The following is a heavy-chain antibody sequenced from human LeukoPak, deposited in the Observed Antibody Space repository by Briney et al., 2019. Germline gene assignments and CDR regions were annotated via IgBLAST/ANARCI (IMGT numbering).Heavy chain of an antibody. CDR1: GYTFTGYY. CDR2: INPNSGGT. CDR3: AREEITMIAAAFDI. V-gene: IGHV1-2*02. D-gene: IGHD3-22*01. Sequence: GASVKVSCKASGYTFTGYYMHWVRQAPGQGLEWMGWINPNSGGTNYAQKFQGRVTMTRDTSISTAYMELSRLRSDDTAVYYCAREEITMIAAAFDIWGQGTMVTVSS. J-gene: IGHJ3*02.